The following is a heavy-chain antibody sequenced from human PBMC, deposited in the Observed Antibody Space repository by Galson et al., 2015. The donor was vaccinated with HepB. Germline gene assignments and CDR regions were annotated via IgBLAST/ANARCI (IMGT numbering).Heavy chain of an antibody. CDR2: IYIGGTT. J-gene: IGHJ4*02. CDR3: ARDLRTQQLVGY. CDR1: GFTVRNNY. Sequence: CLRLSCAASGFTVRNNYMIWVRQAPGTGLEWVSVIYIGGTTNYADSVKGRFTISRDNSKNTLYLQMNNLRAEDTAGYYCARDLRTQQLVGYWGQGTLVTVSS. D-gene: IGHD6-13*01. V-gene: IGHV3-53*01.